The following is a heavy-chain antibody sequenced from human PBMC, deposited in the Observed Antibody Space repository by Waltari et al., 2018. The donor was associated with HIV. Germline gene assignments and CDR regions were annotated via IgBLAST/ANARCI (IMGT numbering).Heavy chain of an antibody. CDR2: CTLQSPAT. CDR3: ARGPFVGNYANY. D-gene: IGHD4-4*01. Sequence: VQLIQYGAEVKKPGASMKISCKTSGFIFATCYVHWVRQAPGVRLEWMAQCTLQSPATISAHIFQDRLMMTGDTTSDTAYLELTNLTPGDTGIYFCARGPFVGNYANYWGQGTLVTV. CDR1: GFIFATCY. J-gene: IGHJ4*02. V-gene: IGHV1-2*05.